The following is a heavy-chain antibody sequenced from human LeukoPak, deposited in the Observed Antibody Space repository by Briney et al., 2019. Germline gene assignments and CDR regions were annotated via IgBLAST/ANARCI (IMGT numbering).Heavy chain of an antibody. CDR1: GGTFSSYA. CDR3: ARAPTLHITGTLEFDY. CDR2: IIPIFGTA. Sequence: GASVKVFCKASGGTFSSYAISWVRQAPGQGLEWMGRIIPIFGTANYAQKFQGRVTITTDESTSTAYMELSSLRSEDTAVYYCARAPTLHITGTLEFDYWGQGTLVTVSS. J-gene: IGHJ4*02. D-gene: IGHD1-20*01. V-gene: IGHV1-69*05.